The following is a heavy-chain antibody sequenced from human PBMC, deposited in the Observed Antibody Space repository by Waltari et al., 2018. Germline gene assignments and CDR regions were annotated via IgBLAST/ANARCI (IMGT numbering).Heavy chain of an antibody. CDR2: INPSGGST. J-gene: IGHJ6*02. Sequence: QVQLVQSGAEVKKPGASVKVSCKASGYTFTSYYMHWVRQAPGQGLEWMGIINPSGGSTSYAQKFQGRVTMTRDTSTSTVYMELSSLRSEDTAVYYCAREGRAAMVSHYYYYYGMDVWGQGTTVTVSS. D-gene: IGHD5-18*01. V-gene: IGHV1-46*01. CDR3: AREGRAAMVSHYYYYYGMDV. CDR1: GYTFTSYY.